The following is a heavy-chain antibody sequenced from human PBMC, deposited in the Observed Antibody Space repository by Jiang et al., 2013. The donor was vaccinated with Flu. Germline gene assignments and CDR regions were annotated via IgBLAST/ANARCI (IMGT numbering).Heavy chain of an antibody. D-gene: IGHD3-22*01. CDR1: GYSFSTSW. Sequence: GAEVKKPGESLKISCKGAGYSFSTSWIGWVRQMPGKGLEWMGIIYPGDSDTRYSPSFQGQVTISADKSISTAYMQWSSLKASDTAIYYCARRWFYDSNRYSAFDIWGQGTIVTVSS. V-gene: IGHV5-51*03. J-gene: IGHJ3*02. CDR3: ARRWFYDSNRYSAFDI. CDR2: IYPGDSDT.